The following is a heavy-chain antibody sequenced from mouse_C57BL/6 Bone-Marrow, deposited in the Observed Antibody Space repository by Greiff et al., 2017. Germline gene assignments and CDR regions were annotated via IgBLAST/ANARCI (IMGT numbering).Heavy chain of an antibody. Sequence: EVQLQQSGAELVKPGASVKLSCTASGFNFKDDYMHWVKQRPEQGLEWIGWIDPENGYTEYASKFQGKATITADTSSNTAYLQLSSLTSEDTAVYYCTTHYDYLWFAYWGQGTLVTVSA. CDR3: TTHYDYLWFAY. J-gene: IGHJ3*01. V-gene: IGHV14-4*01. CDR1: GFNFKDDY. D-gene: IGHD2-4*01. CDR2: IDPENGYT.